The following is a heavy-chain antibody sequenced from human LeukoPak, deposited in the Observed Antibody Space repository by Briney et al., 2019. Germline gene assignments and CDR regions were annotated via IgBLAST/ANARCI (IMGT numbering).Heavy chain of an antibody. Sequence: ASVKVSCKASGGTFSSYASSWVRQAPGQGLDWMGGIIPIFGTANYAQKFQGRVTITADESTSTAYMELSSLRSEDTAVYYCARLKTVTTNWFDPWGQGTLVTVSS. CDR2: IIPIFGTA. CDR1: GGTFSSYA. V-gene: IGHV1-69*13. J-gene: IGHJ5*02. CDR3: ARLKTVTTNWFDP. D-gene: IGHD4-11*01.